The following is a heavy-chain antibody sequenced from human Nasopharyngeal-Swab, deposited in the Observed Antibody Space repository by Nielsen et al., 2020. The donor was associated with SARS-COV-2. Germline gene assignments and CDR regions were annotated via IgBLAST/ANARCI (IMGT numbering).Heavy chain of an antibody. V-gene: IGHV3-9*01. CDR3: AKDATRMIVVVITVLAFDI. D-gene: IGHD3-22*01. J-gene: IGHJ3*02. Sequence: GGSLRLSCAASGFTFDDYAMHWVRQAPGEGLEWVSGISWNSGSIGYADSVKGRFTISRDNAKNSLYLQMNSLRAEDTALYYCAKDATRMIVVVITVLAFDIWGQGTMVTVSS. CDR1: GFTFDDYA. CDR2: ISWNSGSI.